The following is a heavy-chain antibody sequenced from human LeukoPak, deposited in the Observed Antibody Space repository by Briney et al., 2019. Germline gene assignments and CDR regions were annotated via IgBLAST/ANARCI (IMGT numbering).Heavy chain of an antibody. CDR1: GFTVSSKY. D-gene: IGHD1-1*01. Sequence: GGSLRLSCAASGFTVSSKYMSWVRQAPGRGLEWVAAISYDGNSQHYGAPVKGRFTISRDNSKNTVYLQINTLRTDDAAIYYCAKPYPTLTTSAVLDNWGQGTLVTVSS. V-gene: IGHV3-30*18. CDR3: AKPYPTLTTSAVLDN. J-gene: IGHJ4*02. CDR2: ISYDGNSQ.